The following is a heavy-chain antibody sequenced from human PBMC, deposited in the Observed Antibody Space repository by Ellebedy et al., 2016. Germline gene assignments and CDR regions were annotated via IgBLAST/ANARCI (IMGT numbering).Heavy chain of an antibody. CDR3: ARTNYYDFWSGHRGAFDI. CDR1: AYTFCSKG. CDR2: ISADGDNR. D-gene: IGHD3-3*01. J-gene: IGHJ3*02. Sequence: ASAKVSCXASAYTFCSKGISRVRQAPGQGLEWMGCISADGDNRNIAHKFLARVTMTTDTSAATVYMELRSLRSDDTAVYYCARTNYYDFWSGHRGAFDIWGQGTMVTVSS. V-gene: IGHV1-18*01.